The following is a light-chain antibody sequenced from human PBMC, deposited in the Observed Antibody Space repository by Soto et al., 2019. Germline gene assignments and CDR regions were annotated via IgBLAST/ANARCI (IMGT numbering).Light chain of an antibody. V-gene: IGKV1-5*01. CDR3: QQYKTYPMYT. CDR2: DAS. CDR1: QSISTW. J-gene: IGKJ2*01. Sequence: DIQMTQSPSTLSASVGDRVTITCRASQSISTWLVWYQQKPGKAPKFLISDASNLESGVPARFSGSGSGTEFTLTISSLQPDDFATYYCQQYKTYPMYTFGQGTNWRSN.